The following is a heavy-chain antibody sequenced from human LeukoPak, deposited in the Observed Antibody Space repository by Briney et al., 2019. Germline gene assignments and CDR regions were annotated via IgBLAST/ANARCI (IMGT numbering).Heavy chain of an antibody. CDR3: ARVLAHFDY. V-gene: IGHV3-53*05. Sequence: GGSLRLSCAASGFTVSSNYMSWVRQAPGKGLEWVSVIFSGGTTYYADSMKGRFTISRDNSKNTLYLQMNSLRAEDTAVYYCARVLAHFDYWGQGTLVTVSS. J-gene: IGHJ4*02. CDR2: IFSGGTT. CDR1: GFTVSSNY.